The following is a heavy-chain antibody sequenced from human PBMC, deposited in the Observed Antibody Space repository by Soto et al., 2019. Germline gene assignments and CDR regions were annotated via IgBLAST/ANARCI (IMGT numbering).Heavy chain of an antibody. J-gene: IGHJ4*02. CDR2: IYYSGST. CDR1: VVSVSSGSYY. Sequence: PSETLSLTCTFSVVSVSSGSYYCSWIRQPPGKELEWIGNIYYSGSTNYNPSLKSRVTISVDTSKNQFSLKLSSVTAADTDVYYCARDRQMVRLFEYWGQATLVNVSS. D-gene: IGHD1-1*01. CDR3: ARDRQMVRLFEY. V-gene: IGHV4-61*01.